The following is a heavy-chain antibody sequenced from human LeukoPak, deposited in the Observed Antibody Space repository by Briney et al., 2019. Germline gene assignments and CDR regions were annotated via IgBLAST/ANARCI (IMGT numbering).Heavy chain of an antibody. CDR1: GCTFTTYG. J-gene: IGHJ4*02. V-gene: IGHV1-18*01. CDR3: ARSDFGGAADY. Sequence: GASVKASCKASGCTFTTYGISWVRQAPGQGLEWMGWISGYNGNTNYAQKLQGRVTMTTDTSTSTAFMELRSLRSDDTAIYYCARSDFGGAADYWGQGTLVTVS. CDR2: ISGYNGNT. D-gene: IGHD4-23*01.